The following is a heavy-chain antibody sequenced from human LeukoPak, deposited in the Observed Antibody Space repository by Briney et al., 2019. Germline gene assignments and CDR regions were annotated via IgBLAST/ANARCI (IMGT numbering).Heavy chain of an antibody. V-gene: IGHV1-69*02. CDR2: IIPILGIA. D-gene: IGHD2-2*01. CDR3: ATVPSYCSSTSCYVFDY. J-gene: IGHJ4*02. CDR1: GGTFSSYT. Sequence: SVKVSCEASGGTFSSYTISWVRQAPGQGLEWMGRIIPILGIANYAQKFQGRVTITADKSTSTAYMELSSLRSEDTAVYYCATVPSYCSSTSCYVFDYWGQGTLVTVSS.